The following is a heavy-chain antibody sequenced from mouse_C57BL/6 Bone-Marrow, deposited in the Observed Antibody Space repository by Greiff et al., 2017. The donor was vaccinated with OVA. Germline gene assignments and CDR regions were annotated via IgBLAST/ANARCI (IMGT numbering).Heavy chain of an antibody. D-gene: IGHD2-2*01. Sequence: QVQLKQPGAELVMPGASVKLSCKASGYTFTSYWMHWVKQRPGQGLEWIGEIDPSDSYTNYNQKFKGKSTLTVDKSSSTAYMQLSSLTSEDSAVYYCTKSYGYAKTGYYFDYWGQGTTLTVSS. CDR3: TKSYGYAKTGYYFDY. J-gene: IGHJ2*01. CDR1: GYTFTSYW. CDR2: IDPSDSYT. V-gene: IGHV1-69*01.